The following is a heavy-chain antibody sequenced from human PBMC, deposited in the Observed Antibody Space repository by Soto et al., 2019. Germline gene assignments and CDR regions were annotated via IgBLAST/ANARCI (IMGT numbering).Heavy chain of an antibody. CDR2: IIGSGGTT. CDR3: ATLNSFGADY. CDR1: GFTFSNHA. V-gene: IGHV3-23*01. J-gene: IGHJ4*01. Sequence: GGSLRLSCAASGFTFSNHAMNWVRQAPGKGLEWVSSIIGSGGTTYYADSVKGRFTISRDNSKNTLYLQMNSLRAEDTAVYYCATLNSFGADYWGHGTLVTVSS. D-gene: IGHD3-3*01.